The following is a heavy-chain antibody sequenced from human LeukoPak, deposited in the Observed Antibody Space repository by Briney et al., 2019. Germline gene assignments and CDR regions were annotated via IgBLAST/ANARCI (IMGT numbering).Heavy chain of an antibody. J-gene: IGHJ4*02. D-gene: IGHD2-15*01. CDR3: ARHRSGRLVVVAATPGDYFDY. CDR1: GGSFSGYY. CDR2: INHSGST. Sequence: PSETLSLTCAVYGGSFSGYYWSWIRQPPGKGLEWIGEINHSGSTNYNPSLKSRVTISVDTSKNQFSLKLSSVTAADTAVYYCARHRSGRLVVVAATPGDYFDYWGQGTLVTVSS. V-gene: IGHV4-34*01.